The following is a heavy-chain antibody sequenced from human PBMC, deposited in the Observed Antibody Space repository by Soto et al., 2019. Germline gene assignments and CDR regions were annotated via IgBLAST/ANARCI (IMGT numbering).Heavy chain of an antibody. V-gene: IGHV3-30-3*01. CDR1: GFTFSSYA. Sequence: GGSLRLSCAASGFTFSSYAMHLVRQAPGKGLEWVAVISYDGSNKYYADSVKGRFTISRDNSKNTLYLQMNSLRAEDTAVYYCARDMPGAWGSGNYYYGMDVWGQGTTVTVS. CDR2: ISYDGSNK. D-gene: IGHD3-10*01. CDR3: ARDMPGAWGSGNYYYGMDV. J-gene: IGHJ6*02.